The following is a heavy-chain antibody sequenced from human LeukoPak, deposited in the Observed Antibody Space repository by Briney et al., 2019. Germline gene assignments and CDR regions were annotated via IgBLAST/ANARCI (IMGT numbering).Heavy chain of an antibody. V-gene: IGHV3-30*02. CDR1: GFTFSNYG. D-gene: IGHD3-10*01. CDR3: AKALLYGSGSDSPPDY. Sequence: GSLRLSCAASGFTFSNYGMHWVRQAPGKGLEWVAFIRYDGSNRYYADSVKGRFAIFRDNSKNTLYLQMNSLRAEDTAVYSCAKALLYGSGSDSPPDYWGQGTLVTVSS. J-gene: IGHJ4*02. CDR2: IRYDGSNR.